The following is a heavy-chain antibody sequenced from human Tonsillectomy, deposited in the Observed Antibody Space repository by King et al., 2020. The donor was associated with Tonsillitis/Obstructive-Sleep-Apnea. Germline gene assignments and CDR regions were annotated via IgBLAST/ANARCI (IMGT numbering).Heavy chain of an antibody. CDR2: INHSGST. D-gene: IGHD4-11*01. CDR1: GGSFSGYY. V-gene: IGHV4-34*01. Sequence: VQLQQWGAGRLKPSETLSLTCAVYGGSFSGYYWRWIRQPPGKGLEWIGEINHSGSTNYNPSLKSRVTISVDTSKNQFSLKLSSVTVADTAVYYCARGLTTGLVEYYYYYMDVWGKGTTVTVSS. CDR3: ARGLTTGLVEYYYYYMDV. J-gene: IGHJ6*03.